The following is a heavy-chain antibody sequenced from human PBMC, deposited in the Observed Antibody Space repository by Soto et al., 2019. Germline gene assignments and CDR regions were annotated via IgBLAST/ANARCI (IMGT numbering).Heavy chain of an antibody. CDR2: ISAYNGNT. D-gene: IGHD6-19*01. V-gene: IGHV1-18*01. J-gene: IGHJ4*02. Sequence: QVPLVQSGAEVKKPGASLKVSCKASGYTFTSYGISWVRQAPGQGLEWMGWISAYNGNTNYAQKLQGRVTMTTDTSTSTAYMELRSLRSDDTAVYYCARVLALKGSSGWYLDYWGQGTLVTVSS. CDR3: ARVLALKGSSGWYLDY. CDR1: GYTFTSYG.